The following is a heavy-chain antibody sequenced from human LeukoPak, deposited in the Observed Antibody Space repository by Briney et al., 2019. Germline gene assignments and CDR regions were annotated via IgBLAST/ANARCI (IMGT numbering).Heavy chain of an antibody. Sequence: GSLRLSCAASGFTFTSYGMHWVRQSPGKGLEWVALITYDGYYKYYSDSVKGRFTISSDTSKNALYLQMNSLRAEDTAVYYCARDLSPVVRASPMGYWGQGTLVTVSS. J-gene: IGHJ4*02. V-gene: IGHV3-30*03. CDR1: GFTFTSYG. D-gene: IGHD3-10*01. CDR3: ARDLSPVVRASPMGY. CDR2: ITYDGYYK.